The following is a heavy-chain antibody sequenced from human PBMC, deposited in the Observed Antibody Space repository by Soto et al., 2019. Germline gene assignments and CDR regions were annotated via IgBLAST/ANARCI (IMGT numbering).Heavy chain of an antibody. CDR1: GGTFRTYA. J-gene: IGHJ6*02. D-gene: IGHD6-19*01. CDR3: AKGAVAGTPTSYYYYGMAV. CDR2: IIPIFGTG. V-gene: IGHV1-69*12. Sequence: QVQLLQSGAEVKKPGSSVRVSCEASGGTFRTYAISWVRQAPGQGLEWMGEIIPIFGTGNYAQKFQGRVTITADESTTTVYMDLRSLRSEDTAVYYCAKGAVAGTPTSYYYYGMAVWGQGTTVTVSS.